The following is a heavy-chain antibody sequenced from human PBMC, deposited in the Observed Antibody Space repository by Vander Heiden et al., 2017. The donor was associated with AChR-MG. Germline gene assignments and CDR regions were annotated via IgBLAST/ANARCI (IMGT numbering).Heavy chain of an antibody. CDR3: ACTDIVATMDY. J-gene: IGHJ4*02. V-gene: IGHV4-59*01. D-gene: IGHD5-12*01. Sequence: QVQLQESGPGLVKPSETLSLTCTVSGGSISSYYWSWIRQPPGKGLEWIGYIYYSGSTNYNPSLKSRVTISVDTSKNQFSLKLSSVTAADTAVYYCACTDIVATMDYWGQGTLVTVSS. CDR1: GGSISSYY. CDR2: IYYSGST.